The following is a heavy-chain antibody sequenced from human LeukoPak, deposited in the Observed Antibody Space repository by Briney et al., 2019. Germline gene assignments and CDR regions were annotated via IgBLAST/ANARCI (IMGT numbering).Heavy chain of an antibody. J-gene: IGHJ3*02. CDR1: GGSISSGGYY. D-gene: IGHD2-2*01. V-gene: IGHV4-30-2*01. CDR2: IYHSGST. Sequence: SQTLSXTXTVSGGSISSGGYYWSWIRPPPGKGLEWIGYIYHSGSTYYNPSLKSRVTISVDRSKNQFSLKLSSVTAADTAVYYCARPIVVVPAAYGYAFDIGGQGTMVTVSS. CDR3: ARPIVVVPAAYGYAFDI.